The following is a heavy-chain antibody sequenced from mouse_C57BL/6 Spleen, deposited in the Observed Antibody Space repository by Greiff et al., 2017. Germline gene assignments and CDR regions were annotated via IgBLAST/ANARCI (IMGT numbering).Heavy chain of an antibody. CDR3: ARSIYYYGSSYAMDY. V-gene: IGHV8-12*01. J-gene: IGHJ4*01. CDR2: IYWDDDK. Sequence: QVTLKESGPGILQSSQTLSLTCSFSGFSLSTSGMGVSWIRQPSGKGLEWLAHIYWDDDKRYNPSLKSRLTISKDTSRNQVFLKITSVDTADTATYYCARSIYYYGSSYAMDYWGQGTSVTVSS. D-gene: IGHD1-1*01. CDR1: GFSLSTSGMG.